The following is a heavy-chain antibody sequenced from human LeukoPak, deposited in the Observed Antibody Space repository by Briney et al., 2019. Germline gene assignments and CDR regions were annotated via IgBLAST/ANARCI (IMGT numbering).Heavy chain of an antibody. Sequence: SQTLSLTCTVSGGSISSGGYYWSWIRQHPGKGLEWIGYIYHSGSTYYNPSLKSRVTISVDRSKNQFSLKLSSVTAADTAVYYCARIAARTDFDYWGQGTLVTVSS. CDR3: ARIAARTDFDY. V-gene: IGHV4-30-2*01. J-gene: IGHJ4*02. D-gene: IGHD6-6*01. CDR2: IYHSGST. CDR1: GGSISSGGYY.